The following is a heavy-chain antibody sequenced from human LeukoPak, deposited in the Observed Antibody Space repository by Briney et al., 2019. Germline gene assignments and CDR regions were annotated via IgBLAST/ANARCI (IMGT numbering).Heavy chain of an antibody. J-gene: IGHJ4*02. D-gene: IGHD1-14*01. CDR3: ARGTAPDFITPGPNFYY. CDR1: GFTFSSYA. V-gene: IGHV3-23*01. Sequence: GGSLRLSCAASGFTFSSYAMSWVRQAPGKGLEWVSAISGSGGSTYYADSVKGRFTISRDNSKNSLYLQMNSLRAEDTAVYYCARGTAPDFITPGPNFYYWGQGTLVTVSS. CDR2: ISGSGGST.